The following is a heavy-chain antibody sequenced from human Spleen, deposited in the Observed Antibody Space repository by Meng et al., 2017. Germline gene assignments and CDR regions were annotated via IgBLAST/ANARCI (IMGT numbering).Heavy chain of an antibody. CDR1: GYTFTTYA. CDR2: LGAHDGDT. J-gene: IGHJ4*02. Sequence: QVQLVQSGSELRKPGASVRVSCKASGYTFTTYAINWVRQAPGQGLEWMAWLGAHDGDTSHAPKFQGRVTVSADRPTATAYMELRSLRSDDTAVYYCASGTPGRSYCDYWGQGTLVTVSS. D-gene: IGHD2-15*01. CDR3: ASGTPGRSYCDY. V-gene: IGHV1-18*01.